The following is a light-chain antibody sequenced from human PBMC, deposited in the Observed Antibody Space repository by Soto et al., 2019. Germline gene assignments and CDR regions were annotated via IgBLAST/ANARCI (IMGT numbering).Light chain of an antibody. CDR2: EVS. Sequence: QSALTQPASVSGSPGQSITISCIGSSSDVGGHNFVSWYQQPPGKAPQLIIYEVSDRPSGVSNRFSASKSGNTASLTISRLQAEDEADYYCSSYRSGSTPYVFGTGTKVTVL. J-gene: IGLJ1*01. CDR3: SSYRSGSTPYV. CDR1: SSDVGGHNF. V-gene: IGLV2-14*01.